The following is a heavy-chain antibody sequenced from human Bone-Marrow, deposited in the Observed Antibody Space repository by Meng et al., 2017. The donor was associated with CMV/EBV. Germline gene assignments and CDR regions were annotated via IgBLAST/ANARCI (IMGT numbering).Heavy chain of an antibody. CDR1: GYTFTSYY. Sequence: ASVQVSCKASGYTFTSYYMHWVRQAPGQGLEGMGWMNPNSGNTGYEQKFQGRVTITMNTSISTAYMELISLRSEDTAVYYCARGSAKAGSAGGAACLFDYWGQGTMVTVSS. CDR3: ARGSAKAGSAGGAACLFDY. J-gene: IGHJ4*02. V-gene: IGHV1-8*03. CDR2: MNPNSGNT. D-gene: IGHD3-10*01.